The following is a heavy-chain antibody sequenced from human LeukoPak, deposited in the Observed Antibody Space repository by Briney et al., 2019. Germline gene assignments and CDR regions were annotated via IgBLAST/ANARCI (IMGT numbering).Heavy chain of an antibody. J-gene: IGHJ4*02. D-gene: IGHD2-2*01. V-gene: IGHV4-59*01. CDR3: ARVLGCSTTSCYAAYIDS. CDR1: GGSISSYY. Sequence: SETLSLTCTVSGGSISSYYWIWIRQPPGKGLEWIGYIYYRGRTNYNPSLKSRVTISVDTSKNQFSLKLSSVTAADTAVYYCARVLGCSTTSCYAAYIDSWGQGTLVTVSP. CDR2: IYYRGRT.